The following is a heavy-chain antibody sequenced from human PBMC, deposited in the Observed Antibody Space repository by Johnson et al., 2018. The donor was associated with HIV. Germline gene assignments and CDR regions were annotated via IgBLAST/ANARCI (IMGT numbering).Heavy chain of an antibody. J-gene: IGHJ3*02. D-gene: IGHD3-16*01. CDR3: ASGVVAFDI. CDR1: GVSVSDNY. CDR2: IYDGGST. V-gene: IGHV3-66*02. Sequence: VQLVESGGGVVQPGRSLRLSCVASGVSVSDNYMSWVRQPPGKGLEWVSVIYDGGSTYYADSVKGRFTISRDNSKNTLYLQMNSLRAEDSALYFCASGVVAFDIWGQGTMVTVSS.